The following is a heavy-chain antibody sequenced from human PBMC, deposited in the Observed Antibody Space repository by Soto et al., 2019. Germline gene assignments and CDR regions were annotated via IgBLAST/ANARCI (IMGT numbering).Heavy chain of an antibody. CDR2: IKSKTDGGTT. V-gene: IGHV3-15*01. CDR1: GFTFSNAW. Sequence: GGSLRLSCAASGFTFSNAWMSWVRQAPGKGLEWVGRIKSKTDGGTTDYAAPVKGRFTISRDDSKNTLYLQMNSLKTEDTAVYCCTTPYGRYCSSTSCPLIAFDIWGQGTMVTVSS. J-gene: IGHJ3*02. D-gene: IGHD2-2*01. CDR3: TTPYGRYCSSTSCPLIAFDI.